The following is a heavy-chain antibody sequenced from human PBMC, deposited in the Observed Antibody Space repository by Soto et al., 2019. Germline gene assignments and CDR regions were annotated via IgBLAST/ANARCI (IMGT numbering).Heavy chain of an antibody. J-gene: IGHJ6*03. Sequence: ASVKVSCKASGGTFSSYAISWVRQAPGQGLEWMGGIIPIFGTANYAQKFQGRVTITADESTSTAYMELSSLRSEDTAVYYCARAIGGIRTTGTTYYYYYMDVWGKGTTVTVSS. CDR1: GGTFSSYA. CDR2: IIPIFGTA. CDR3: ARAIGGIRTTGTTYYYYYMDV. V-gene: IGHV1-69*13. D-gene: IGHD1-1*01.